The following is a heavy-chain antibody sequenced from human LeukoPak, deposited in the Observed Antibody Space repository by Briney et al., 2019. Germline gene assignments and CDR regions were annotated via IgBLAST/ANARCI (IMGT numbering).Heavy chain of an antibody. CDR1: GGTFSSYA. Sequence: SVTVSCKASGGTFSSYAISWVRQAPGQGLEWMGGIIPILGTANYAQKFQGRVTITADESTSTAYMELSSLRSEDTAVYYCARVGAALYYYYGMDVWGQGTTVTVSS. CDR2: IIPILGTA. D-gene: IGHD6-25*01. V-gene: IGHV1-69*13. J-gene: IGHJ6*02. CDR3: ARVGAALYYYYGMDV.